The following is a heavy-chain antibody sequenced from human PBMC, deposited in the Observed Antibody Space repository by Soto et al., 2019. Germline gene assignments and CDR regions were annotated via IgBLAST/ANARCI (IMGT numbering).Heavy chain of an antibody. J-gene: IGHJ6*02. Sequence: GASVKFSCKASGGTFSSYAISWVRQAPGQGLEWMGGIIPIFGTANYAQKFQGRVTITADESTSTAYMELSSLRSEDTAVYYCARDRAQAAAGIMDVWGQGTTVTVSS. CDR2: IIPIFGTA. CDR3: ARDRAQAAAGIMDV. V-gene: IGHV1-69*13. CDR1: GGTFSSYA. D-gene: IGHD6-13*01.